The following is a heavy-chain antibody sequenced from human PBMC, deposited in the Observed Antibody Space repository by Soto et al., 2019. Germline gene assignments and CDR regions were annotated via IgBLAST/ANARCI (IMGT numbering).Heavy chain of an antibody. D-gene: IGHD5-12*01. CDR2: IHAGNGYT. Sequence: QVQLVQSGAQVKKPGASVKVSCKASGYTFTLYTIHWVRQAPGQRLEWMGWIHAGNGYTKYSQNFQGRVTITRDTSGSTVYMETSSLTSEDTGVFYCARVQYSGNDLNFAFDIWGQATTVTVSS. V-gene: IGHV1-3*01. CDR1: GYTFTLYT. J-gene: IGHJ3*02. CDR3: ARVQYSGNDLNFAFDI.